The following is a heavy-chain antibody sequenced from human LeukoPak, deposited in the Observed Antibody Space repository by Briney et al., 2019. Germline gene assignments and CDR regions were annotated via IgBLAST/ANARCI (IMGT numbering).Heavy chain of an antibody. V-gene: IGHV1-18*01. Sequence: ASVKVSCKASDYTFINYGISWVRQAPGQGLEWMGWISAYNGNTYYAQKFQGRVTMTTETSTTTAYMELRSLKSDDTAVYYCAIISVAGTRDFDYWGQGTPVTVSS. D-gene: IGHD1/OR15-1a*01. CDR2: ISAYNGNT. CDR3: AIISVAGTRDFDY. J-gene: IGHJ4*02. CDR1: DYTFINYG.